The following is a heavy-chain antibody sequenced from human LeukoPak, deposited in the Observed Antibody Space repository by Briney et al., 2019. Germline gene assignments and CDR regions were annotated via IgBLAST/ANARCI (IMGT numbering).Heavy chain of an antibody. CDR1: GGTFSSYA. Sequence: SVKVSCKASGGTFSSYAISWVRQAPGQGLEWMGRIIPILGIANYAQKFQGRVTITADKSTSTAYMELSSLRSEDTAVYYCARNTPGGKYDSSAPAPFDYWGQGTLATVSS. CDR2: IIPILGIA. J-gene: IGHJ4*02. CDR3: ARNTPGGKYDSSAPAPFDY. V-gene: IGHV1-69*04. D-gene: IGHD3-22*01.